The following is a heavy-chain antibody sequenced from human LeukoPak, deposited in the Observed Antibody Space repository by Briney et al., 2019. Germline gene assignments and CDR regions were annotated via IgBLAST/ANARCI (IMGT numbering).Heavy chain of an antibody. V-gene: IGHV4-34*01. D-gene: IGHD1-26*01. CDR1: GGSFSGYY. Sequence: PSETLSLTCAVYGGSFSGYYWSWIRQPPGKGLEWIGEINHGGSTNYNPSLKSRVTISVDTSKNQFSLKLSSVTPEDTAVYYCAREVRRGSYGGPNDYWGQGTLVTVSS. CDR3: AREVRRGSYGGPNDY. CDR2: INHGGST. J-gene: IGHJ4*02.